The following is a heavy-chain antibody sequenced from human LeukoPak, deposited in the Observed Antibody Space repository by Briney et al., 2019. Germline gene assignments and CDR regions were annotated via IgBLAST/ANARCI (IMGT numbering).Heavy chain of an antibody. Sequence: SGTLSLTCAVSGGSISSSNWWSWVRQPPGKGLEWIGEIYHSGSTNYNPSLKSRVTISVDKSKNQFSLKLSSVTAADTAVYYCARDAYYYGSGSSNWFDPWGQGTLVTVSS. D-gene: IGHD3-10*01. CDR3: ARDAYYYGSGSSNWFDP. CDR1: GGSISSSNW. J-gene: IGHJ5*02. V-gene: IGHV4-4*02. CDR2: IYHSGST.